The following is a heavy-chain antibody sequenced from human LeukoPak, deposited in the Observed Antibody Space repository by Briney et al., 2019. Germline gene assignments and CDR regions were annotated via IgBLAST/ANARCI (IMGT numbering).Heavy chain of an antibody. CDR1: GFTFDDYA. D-gene: IGHD1-7*01. J-gene: IGHJ3*02. Sequence: PGRSLRLSCAASGFTFDDYAMHWVRQAPGKGLEWVSGISWNSGSIGYADSVKGRFTISRDNAKNSLYLQMNGLRAEDMALYYCAKDSQLELLEAFDIWGQGTMVTVSS. CDR3: AKDSQLELLEAFDI. V-gene: IGHV3-9*03. CDR2: ISWNSGSI.